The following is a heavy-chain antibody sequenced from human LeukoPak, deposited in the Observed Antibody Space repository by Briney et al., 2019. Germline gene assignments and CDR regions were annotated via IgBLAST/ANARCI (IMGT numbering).Heavy chain of an antibody. V-gene: IGHV4-39*07. D-gene: IGHD2-15*01. J-gene: IGHJ4*02. Sequence: PSETLSLTCTVSGGSISTSSYSWGWIRQPPGKGLEWIGTIYYTGSTNYNPSLKSRVTISVDTSKNQFSLKLNSVTAADTAVYYCARVGYCSGGSCYDFDYWGQGTLVTVSS. CDR3: ARVGYCSGGSCYDFDY. CDR2: IYYTGST. CDR1: GGSISTSSYS.